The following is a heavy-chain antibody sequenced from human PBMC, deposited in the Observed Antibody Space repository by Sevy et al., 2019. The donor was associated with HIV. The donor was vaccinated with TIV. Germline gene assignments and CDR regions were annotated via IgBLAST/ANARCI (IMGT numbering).Heavy chain of an antibody. CDR1: GGTFSSYA. J-gene: IGHJ6*02. CDR2: IIPIFGTA. CDR3: ARPLDHYYYYGMGV. D-gene: IGHD3-3*01. V-gene: IGHV1-69*13. Sequence: ASVKVSCKASGGTFSSYAISWVRQAPGQGLEWMGGIIPIFGTANYAQKFQGRVTITADESTSTAYMELSSLRSEDTAVYYCARPLDHYYYYGMGVWGQGTTVTVSS.